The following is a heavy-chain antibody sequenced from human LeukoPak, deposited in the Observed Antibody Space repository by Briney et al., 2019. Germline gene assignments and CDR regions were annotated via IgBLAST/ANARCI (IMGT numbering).Heavy chain of an antibody. Sequence: ASVKVSCKASGYTFTGYCMHWVRQAPGQGLEWMGWINPNSGNTGYAQKFQGRVTMTRNTSISTAYMELSSLRSEDTAVYYCARAAMYYYDSSGYYPNWFDPWGQGTLVTVSS. D-gene: IGHD3-22*01. CDR2: INPNSGNT. V-gene: IGHV1-8*02. CDR3: ARAAMYYYDSSGYYPNWFDP. J-gene: IGHJ5*02. CDR1: GYTFTGYC.